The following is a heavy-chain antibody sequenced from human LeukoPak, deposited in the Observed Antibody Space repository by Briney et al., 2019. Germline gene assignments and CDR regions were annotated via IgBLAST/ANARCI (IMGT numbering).Heavy chain of an antibody. Sequence: PSETLSLTCTVSGGSISSGDYYWSWIRQPPGKGLEWIGYIYYSGSTNYNPSLKSRVTISVDTSKNQFSLKLSSVTAADTAVYYCARDQGIAAAGNYYYYYGMDVWGQGTTVTVSS. D-gene: IGHD6-13*01. CDR3: ARDQGIAAAGNYYYYYGMDV. CDR2: IYYSGST. V-gene: IGHV4-61*08. J-gene: IGHJ6*02. CDR1: GGSISSGDYY.